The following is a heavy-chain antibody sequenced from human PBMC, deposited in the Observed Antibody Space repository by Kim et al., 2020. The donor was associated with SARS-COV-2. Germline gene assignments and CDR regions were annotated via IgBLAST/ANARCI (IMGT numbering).Heavy chain of an antibody. D-gene: IGHD2-2*01. J-gene: IGHJ3*02. CDR2: ISGSGGST. V-gene: IGHV3-23*01. Sequence: GGSLRLSCAASGFTFSSYAMSWVRQAPGKGLEWVSAISGSGGSTYYADSVKGRFTISRDNSKNTLYLQMNSLRAEDTAVYYCARVVDIVVVPASGYVAFDIWGQGTMVTVSS. CDR1: GFTFSSYA. CDR3: ARVVDIVVVPASGYVAFDI.